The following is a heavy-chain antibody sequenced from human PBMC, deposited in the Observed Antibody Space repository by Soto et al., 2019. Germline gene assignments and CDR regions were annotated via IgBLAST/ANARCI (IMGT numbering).Heavy chain of an antibody. D-gene: IGHD3-22*01. CDR1: GGSISSSSYY. V-gene: IGHV4-39*01. Sequence: SETLSLTGTVSGGSISSSSYYWGWVRQPPGKGLEWIGSIYYSGSTYYNPSLKSRVTISVDTSKNQFSLKLSSVTAADTAVYYCARQPPDYYDSSGYYYGMDVWGQGTTVTVSS. CDR3: ARQPPDYYDSSGYYYGMDV. J-gene: IGHJ6*02. CDR2: IYYSGST.